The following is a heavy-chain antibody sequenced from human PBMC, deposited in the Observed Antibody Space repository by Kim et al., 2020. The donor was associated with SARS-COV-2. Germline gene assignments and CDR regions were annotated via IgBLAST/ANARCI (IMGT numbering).Heavy chain of an antibody. CDR2: TYYSGST. J-gene: IGHJ6*03. Sequence: SETLSLTCTVSGGSVSSSSYYWGWIRQPPGMDLEWIGSTYYSGSTYYNPSLKSRVTISVDTSKNQFSLRLSSVTAADTAVSYCVRQGRGCSVTSCQHYYMDVWGKGTTVIVSS. CDR1: GGSVSSSSYY. CDR3: VRQGRGCSVTSCQHYYMDV. D-gene: IGHD2-2*01. V-gene: IGHV4-39*01.